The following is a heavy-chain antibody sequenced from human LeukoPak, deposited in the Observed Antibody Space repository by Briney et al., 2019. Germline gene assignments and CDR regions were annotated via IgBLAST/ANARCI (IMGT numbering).Heavy chain of an antibody. Sequence: SETLSLTCTVSGGSISSYYWSWIRQPPGEGLEWIGYIYYSGSTNYNPSLKSRVTISVDTSKNQFSLKLSSVTAADTAVYYRAAQGGEFYAILTGYYTPNWFDPWGQGPLVTVSS. CDR3: AAQGGEFYAILTGYYTPNWFDP. J-gene: IGHJ5*02. CDR1: GGSISSYY. V-gene: IGHV4-59*08. D-gene: IGHD3-9*01. CDR2: IYYSGST.